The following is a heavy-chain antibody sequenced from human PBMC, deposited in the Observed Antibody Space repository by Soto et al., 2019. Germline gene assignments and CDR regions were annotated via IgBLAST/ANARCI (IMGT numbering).Heavy chain of an antibody. D-gene: IGHD2-2*01. CDR2: ISAYNGNT. Sequence: SSVQPSCKASGYPFTRYGISWVRQAPGQGLEWMGWISAYNGNTNYAQKLQGRVTMTTDTSTSTAYMELRSLRSDDTAVYDCSIDRWRSRTPGRAAARGRYGVDP. CDR1: GYPFTRYG. V-gene: IGHV1-18*04. CDR3: SIDRWRSRTPGRAAARGRYGVDP. J-gene: IGHJ5*02.